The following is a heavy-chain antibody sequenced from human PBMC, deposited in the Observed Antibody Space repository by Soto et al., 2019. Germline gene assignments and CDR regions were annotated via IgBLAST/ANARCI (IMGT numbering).Heavy chain of an antibody. CDR1: GFTFSSYA. D-gene: IGHD3-10*01. J-gene: IGHJ4*02. CDR3: ATGVVWFGGASYYFDY. V-gene: IGHV3-30*03. Sequence: GGSLRLSCAASGFTFSSYAMSWVRQAPGKGLEWVAVISYDGSIKYYADSVKGRFTISRDNSKNTLYLQMNSLRAEDTAVYYCATGVVWFGGASYYFDYWGQGTLVTVSS. CDR2: ISYDGSIK.